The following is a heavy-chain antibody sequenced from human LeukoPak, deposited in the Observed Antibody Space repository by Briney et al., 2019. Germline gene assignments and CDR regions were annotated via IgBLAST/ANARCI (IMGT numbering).Heavy chain of an antibody. CDR3: AKVSCTGGTCSSFDY. V-gene: IGHV3-23*01. CDR1: GFTFSSFV. J-gene: IGHJ4*02. D-gene: IGHD2-8*02. Sequence: GGSLRLSCAASGFTFSSFVMSWVRQAPGKGLEWVSCISGSGVYKYYTDSVKGRFTISRDNSKNTLYVQMNSLRAEDTAVYYCAKVSCTGGTCSSFDYWGQGTLATVSS. CDR2: ISGSGVYK.